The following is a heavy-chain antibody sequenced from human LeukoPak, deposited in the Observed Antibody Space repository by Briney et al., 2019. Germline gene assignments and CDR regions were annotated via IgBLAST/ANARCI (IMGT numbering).Heavy chain of an antibody. CDR1: GGTFSSYT. CDR3: ARDLRCSSTSCYNYYYMDV. CDR2: IIPILGIA. D-gene: IGHD2-2*02. Sequence: ASVKASCKASGGTFSSYTISWVRQAPGQGLEWMGRIIPILGIANYAQKFQGRVTITADKSTSTAYMELSSLRSEDTAVYYCARDLRCSSTSCYNYYYMDVWGKGTTVTVSS. J-gene: IGHJ6*03. V-gene: IGHV1-69*04.